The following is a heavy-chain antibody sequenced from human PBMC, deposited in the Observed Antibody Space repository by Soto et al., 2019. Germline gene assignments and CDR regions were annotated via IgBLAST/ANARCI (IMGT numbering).Heavy chain of an antibody. V-gene: IGHV3-30*03. Sequence: QVQLVESGGGVVQPGRSLRLSCAASGFTFSSYGMHWVRQAPGKGLEWVAVISYDGSNKYYADSVKGRFTISRDNSKNTLSLQMNSVRAEDTDVYYCARSGGYSGHGTLVTVSS. CDR3: ARSGGY. CDR1: GFTFSSYG. D-gene: IGHD3-16*01. J-gene: IGHJ4*01. CDR2: ISYDGSNK.